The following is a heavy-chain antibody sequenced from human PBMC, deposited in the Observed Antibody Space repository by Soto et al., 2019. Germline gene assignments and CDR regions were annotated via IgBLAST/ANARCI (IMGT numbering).Heavy chain of an antibody. CDR3: ARGSEAWFDP. J-gene: IGHJ5*02. CDR1: GEAISGCL. V-gene: IGHV4-59*01. CDR2: VYSTEIT. Sequence: TLYRVGKGSGEAISGCLWSWIRQPPGKGLEWIGYVYSTEITNYNPSLKSRVAMSIDTSKNQFSLKVRSVTAADTAVYYCARGSEAWFDPWGQGTLVTVSS.